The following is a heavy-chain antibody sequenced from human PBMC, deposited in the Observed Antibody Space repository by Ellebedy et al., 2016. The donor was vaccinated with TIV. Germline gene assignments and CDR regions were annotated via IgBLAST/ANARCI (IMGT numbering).Heavy chain of an antibody. CDR2: ISHSGRT. CDR3: ASLNYYYDSSGYYYCFDF. Sequence: SQTLSLTCGVDGESFSGYFWSWIRQSPGTGLEWIGEISHSGRTNYNPSLKSRVTMSVDTSNNQFSLKLRSVTAADTAVYYCASLNYYYDSSGYYYCFDFWGQGTLVTVSS. D-gene: IGHD3-22*01. V-gene: IGHV4-34*01. J-gene: IGHJ4*02. CDR1: GESFSGYF.